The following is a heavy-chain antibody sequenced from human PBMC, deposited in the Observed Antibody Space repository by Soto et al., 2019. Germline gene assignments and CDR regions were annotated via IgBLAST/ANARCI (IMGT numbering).Heavy chain of an antibody. CDR3: ARDQLYYNDISGRPLNAFDV. Sequence: WGSLRLSCAASGFTFRNYGMNWVRQAPGKGLEWVSYIGIGSSTKYYADSVKGRFTISRDNAKNSLYLQMNSLRAEDTAVYYCARDQLYYNDISGRPLNAFDVWGQGTVVTVSS. CDR1: GFTFRNYG. V-gene: IGHV3-48*01. J-gene: IGHJ3*01. CDR2: IGIGSSTK. D-gene: IGHD3-22*01.